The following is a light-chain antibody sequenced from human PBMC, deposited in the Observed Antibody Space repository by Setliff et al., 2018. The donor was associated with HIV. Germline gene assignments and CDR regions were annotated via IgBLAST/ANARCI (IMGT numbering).Light chain of an antibody. CDR3: QSYDTTNNIVV. J-gene: IGLJ2*01. CDR1: SSNIGAGYD. Sequence: QSVLTQPPSVSGAPGQRVTISCTGSSSNIGAGYDVHWYQQLPGTAPKLLIFGNNNRPSGVPDRFSGSKSGTSASLAITGLQAEDGTDYYCQSYDTTNNIVVLGGGTKVTVL. V-gene: IGLV1-40*01. CDR2: GNN.